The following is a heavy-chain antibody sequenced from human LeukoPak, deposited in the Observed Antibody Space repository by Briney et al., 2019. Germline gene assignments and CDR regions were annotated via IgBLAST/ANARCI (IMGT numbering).Heavy chain of an antibody. J-gene: IGHJ6*02. V-gene: IGHV4/OR15-8*01. D-gene: IGHD2-2*02. CDR1: VGSINSGNW. CDR3: AAAPILRGERCEHYKYGMDA. Sequence: SETLSLTCGVSVGSINSGNWWTWVRQSPVKGLEWIGEIHYNGTRNYNPSLKSRVTISADTFKNHFSLIVTSLTAADTAVYYCAAAPILRGERCEHYKYGMDAWGQGTTVIVSS. CDR2: IHYNGTR.